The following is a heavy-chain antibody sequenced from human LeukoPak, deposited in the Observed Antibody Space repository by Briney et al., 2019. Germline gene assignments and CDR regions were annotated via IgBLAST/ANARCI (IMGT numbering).Heavy chain of an antibody. CDR3: ARAEDIVARD. CDR2: IYYSGST. CDR1: GGSISSGGYY. J-gene: IGHJ4*02. Sequence: SQTLSLTCTVSGGSISSGGYYWSWIRQHPGKGLEWIGYIYYSGSTYYNSSLKSRVTISVDTSKNQSSLKLSSVTAADTAVYYCARAEDIVARDWGQGTLVTVSS. V-gene: IGHV4-31*03. D-gene: IGHD2-15*01.